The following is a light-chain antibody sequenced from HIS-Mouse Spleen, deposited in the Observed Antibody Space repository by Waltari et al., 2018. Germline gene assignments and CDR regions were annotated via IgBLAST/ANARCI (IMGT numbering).Light chain of an antibody. J-gene: IGLJ3*02. CDR3: CSYAGSRV. CDR2: EGS. V-gene: IGLV2-23*01. CDR1: SSDVGSYNL. Sequence: QSALTQPASVSGSPGQSITISCTGTSSDVGSYNLVSWYQQHPGKAPKLMIHEGSKRPSGFSNRFSGSKTGNTDSLTISGLQAEDEADYYCCSYAGSRVFGGGTKLTVL.